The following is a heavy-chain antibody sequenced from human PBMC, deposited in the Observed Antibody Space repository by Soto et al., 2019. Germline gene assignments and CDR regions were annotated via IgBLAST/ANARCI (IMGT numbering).Heavy chain of an antibody. Sequence: QVQLVQSGAEVKKPGSSVNVSCKASGGTFSSYTISWVRQAPGQGLEWMGRIIPILGIANYAQKFQGRVTITADKSTSKAYMELSSLRSEDTAVYYCARGAYDYIWGSYEDSWGQGTLVTVSS. D-gene: IGHD3-16*01. J-gene: IGHJ4*02. CDR1: GGTFSSYT. V-gene: IGHV1-69*02. CDR2: IIPILGIA. CDR3: ARGAYDYIWGSYEDS.